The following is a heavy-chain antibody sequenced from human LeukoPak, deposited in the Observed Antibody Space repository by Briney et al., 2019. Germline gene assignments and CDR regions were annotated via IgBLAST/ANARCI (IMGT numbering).Heavy chain of an antibody. J-gene: IGHJ5*02. Sequence: SGGSLRLSCAASGCTFSGYWMHWVRQAPGKGLVWVSLINTDGSSTNYADSVKGRFTISRDNAKNTLYLQMNSRRADDTAAYYCARAYSSRETNVSDPWGQGTLVTVSS. CDR2: INTDGSST. CDR1: GCTFSGYW. CDR3: ARAYSSRETNVSDP. D-gene: IGHD6-13*01. V-gene: IGHV3-74*01.